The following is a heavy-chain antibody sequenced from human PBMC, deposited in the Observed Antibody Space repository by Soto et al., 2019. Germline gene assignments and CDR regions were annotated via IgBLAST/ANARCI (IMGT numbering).Heavy chain of an antibody. Sequence: PSETLSLTCTVSGGSISSSSYYWGWIRQPPGKGLEWIGSIYYSGSTYYNPSLKSRVTISVDTSKNQFSLKLSSVTAADTAVYYCARRSDYVWGSYLSMDPYGMDVWGQGTTVTVSS. CDR2: IYYSGST. CDR1: GGSISSSSYY. CDR3: ARRSDYVWGSYLSMDPYGMDV. D-gene: IGHD3-16*01. J-gene: IGHJ6*02. V-gene: IGHV4-39*01.